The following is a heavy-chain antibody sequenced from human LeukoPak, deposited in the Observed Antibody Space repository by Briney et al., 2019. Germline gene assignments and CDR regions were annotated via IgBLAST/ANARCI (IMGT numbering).Heavy chain of an antibody. CDR3: AKWSVGLATNSDGYFDY. Sequence: GGSLRLSCAASGFTFRSYVMNWVRQAPGKGLEWVSAISAGGGNTYYADFVEGRFTISRDNSKNTLYLQMNSLRAEDTAIYYCAKWSVGLATNSDGYFDYWGQGTLVTVSS. D-gene: IGHD5-24*01. V-gene: IGHV3-23*01. CDR2: ISAGGGNT. CDR1: GFTFRSYV. J-gene: IGHJ4*02.